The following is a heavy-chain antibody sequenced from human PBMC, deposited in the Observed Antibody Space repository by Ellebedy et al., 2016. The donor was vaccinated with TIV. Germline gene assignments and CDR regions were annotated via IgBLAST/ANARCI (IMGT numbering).Heavy chain of an antibody. CDR3: ARGGTFGGY. V-gene: IGHV3-66*01. CDR2: IYSGGNT. J-gene: IGHJ4*02. CDR1: GFTVSNNY. Sequence: GESLKISCAASGFTVSNNYMRWVRQAAGKGLEWVSLIYSGGNTYYADSVRGRFTISRDKSKNTLHLQMTSLRAEDTAVYYCARGGTFGGYWGRGTLVTVSS. D-gene: IGHD2/OR15-2a*01.